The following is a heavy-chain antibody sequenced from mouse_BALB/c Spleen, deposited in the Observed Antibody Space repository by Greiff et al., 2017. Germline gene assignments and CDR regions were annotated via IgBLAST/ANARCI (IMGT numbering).Heavy chain of an antibody. V-gene: IGHV6-6*02. CDR2: IRLKSNNYAT. CDR1: GFTFSNYW. J-gene: IGHJ2*01. D-gene: IGHD1-1*01. Sequence: EVKLEESGGGLVQPGGSMKLSCVASGFTFSNYWMNWVRQSPEKGLEWVAEIRLKSNNYATHYAESVKGRFTISRDDSKSSVYLQMNNLRAEDTGIYYCTRSLYYGSSIFDYWGQGTTLTVSS. CDR3: TRSLYYGSSIFDY.